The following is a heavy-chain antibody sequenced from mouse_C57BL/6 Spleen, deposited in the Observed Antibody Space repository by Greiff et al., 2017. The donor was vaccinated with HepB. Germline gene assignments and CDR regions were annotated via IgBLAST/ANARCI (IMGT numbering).Heavy chain of an antibody. V-gene: IGHV2-6*01. D-gene: IGHD3-2*02. Sequence: QVQLQQSGPGLVAPSQSLSITCTVSGFSLTSYGVDWVRQSPGKGLEWLGVIWGVGSTNYNSALKSRLSISKDNSKSQVFLKMNSLQTDDTAMYYCASDGGQLRFAYWGQGTLVTVSA. CDR1: GFSLTSYG. CDR3: ASDGGQLRFAY. CDR2: IWGVGST. J-gene: IGHJ3*01.